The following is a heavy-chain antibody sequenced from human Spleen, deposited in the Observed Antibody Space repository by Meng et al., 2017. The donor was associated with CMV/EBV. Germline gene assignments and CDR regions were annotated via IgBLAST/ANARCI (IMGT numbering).Heavy chain of an antibody. V-gene: IGHV1-2*02. CDR1: GHSYTGYF. D-gene: IGHD3-10*01. CDR3: ARAPLSGFDY. J-gene: IGHJ4*02. CDR2: INPSDGVT. Sequence: SCKASGHSYTGYFIHWLRQAPEQGVEWMGWINPSDGVTNFVREFQGRVTLTRDTSITTTYMELSGLRSDDTAVYYCARAPLSGFDYWGQGTLVTVSS.